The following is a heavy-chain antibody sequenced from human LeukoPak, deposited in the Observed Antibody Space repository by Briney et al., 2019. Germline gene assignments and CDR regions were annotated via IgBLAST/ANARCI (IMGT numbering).Heavy chain of an antibody. CDR2: IYYSGST. CDR1: GGSISSYY. J-gene: IGHJ5*02. D-gene: IGHD2-21*02. Sequence: PSETQSLTCTVSGGSISSYYWSWIRQPPGKGLEWIGYIYYSGSTNYNPSLKSRVTISVDTSKNQFSLKLSSVTAADTAVYYCARHPDYCGGDCRRNWFDPWGQETLVTVSS. V-gene: IGHV4-59*08. CDR3: ARHPDYCGGDCRRNWFDP.